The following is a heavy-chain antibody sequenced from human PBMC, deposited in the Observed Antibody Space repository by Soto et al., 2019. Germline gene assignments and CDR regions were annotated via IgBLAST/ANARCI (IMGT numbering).Heavy chain of an antibody. D-gene: IGHD3-10*01. J-gene: IGHJ5*02. Sequence: ASVKVSCKASGYTFTSYAMHWVRQAPGQRLEWMGWINAGNGNTKYSQKFQGRVTITRDTSASTAYMELSSLRSEDTAVYYCASRLPRTMVGGVLGGFDPWGQGTLVT. V-gene: IGHV1-3*01. CDR3: ASRLPRTMVGGVLGGFDP. CDR1: GYTFTSYA. CDR2: INAGNGNT.